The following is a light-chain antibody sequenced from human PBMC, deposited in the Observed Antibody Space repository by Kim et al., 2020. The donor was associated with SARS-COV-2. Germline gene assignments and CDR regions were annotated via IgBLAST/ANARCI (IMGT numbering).Light chain of an antibody. CDR1: RSDVGGYNY. J-gene: IGLJ2*01. CDR3: SSYTSSSTHVL. Sequence: QSVTISCTGTRSDVGGYNYVPWYQQHPGKAPELVIYDVSSRPSGVSNRFSGSKSANTACLTISGLQAEDEADYYWSSYTSSSTHVLFGGGTQLTVL. CDR2: DVS. V-gene: IGLV2-14*03.